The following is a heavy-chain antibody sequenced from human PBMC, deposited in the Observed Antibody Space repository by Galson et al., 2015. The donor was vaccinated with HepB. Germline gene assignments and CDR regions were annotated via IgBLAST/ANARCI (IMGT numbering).Heavy chain of an antibody. CDR1: GFTFTNHA. D-gene: IGHD2-15*01. CDR3: AKCQYSGGAHWLDP. Sequence: SLRLSCAASGFTFTNHAMTWVRQGPGKGLEWVSTISGSDGSTYYADSVKGRFTISRDNSKNTLFLQMNSLRAEDTAVYYCAKCQYSGGAHWLDPWGQGTLVTVST. J-gene: IGHJ5*02. CDR2: ISGSDGST. V-gene: IGHV3-23*01.